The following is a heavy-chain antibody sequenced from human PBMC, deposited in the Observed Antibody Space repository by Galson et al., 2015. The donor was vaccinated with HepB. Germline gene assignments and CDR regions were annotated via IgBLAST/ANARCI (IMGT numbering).Heavy chain of an antibody. D-gene: IGHD1-1*01. CDR2: IYYSGST. V-gene: IGHV4-59*01. CDR3: ARVPTTYWVVRFDP. Sequence: TLSLTCTVSGGSISSYYWSWIRQPLGKGLEWIGYIYYSGSTNYNPSLKSRVTISVDTSKNQFSLKLSSVTAADTAVYYCARVPTTYWVVRFDPWGQGTLVSVSA. CDR1: GGSISSYY. J-gene: IGHJ5*02.